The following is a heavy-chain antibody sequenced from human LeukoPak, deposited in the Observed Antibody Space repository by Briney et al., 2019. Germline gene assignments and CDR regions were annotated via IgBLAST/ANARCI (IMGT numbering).Heavy chain of an antibody. CDR2: FRTTPDGGTG. CDR1: GFTFSNTW. V-gene: IGHV3-15*01. D-gene: IGHD4-23*01. CDR3: VTPLRWELFNEY. Sequence: KSGSCLRLFCAASGFTFSNTWMTWVRQTPGRGLEWVAFFRTTPDGGTGAYAAAVRGRFNISRHVSINTVFLQMNSLKIEGTGLYYCVTPLRWELFNEYWGKGALVSVSS. J-gene: IGHJ4*02.